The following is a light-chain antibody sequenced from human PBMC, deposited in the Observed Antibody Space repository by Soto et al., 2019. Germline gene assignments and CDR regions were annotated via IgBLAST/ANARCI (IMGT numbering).Light chain of an antibody. CDR1: SSDVGGYNY. Sequence: QSALTQPPSASGSPGQSVTISCTGTSSDVGGYNYVSWYQQHPDKAPKLMIYEVSKRPSGVPDRFSGSKSGNTASLTVSGLQAEDEADYYCSSYAGFNNVVFGGGTKVTVL. CDR2: EVS. CDR3: SSYAGFNNVV. J-gene: IGLJ2*01. V-gene: IGLV2-8*01.